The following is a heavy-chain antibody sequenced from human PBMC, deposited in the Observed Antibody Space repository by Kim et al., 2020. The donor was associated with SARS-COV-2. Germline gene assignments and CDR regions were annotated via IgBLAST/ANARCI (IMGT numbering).Heavy chain of an antibody. D-gene: IGHD2-15*01. Sequence: SETLSLTCTVSGGSISSGGYYWSWIRQHPGKGLEWIGYIYYSGSTYYNPSLKSRVTISVDTSKNQFSLKLSSVTAADTAVYYCARQPEYCSGGSCYPTQIDYWGQGTLVTVSS. CDR1: GGSISSGGYY. CDR2: IYYSGST. J-gene: IGHJ4*02. CDR3: ARQPEYCSGGSCYPTQIDY. V-gene: IGHV4-31*03.